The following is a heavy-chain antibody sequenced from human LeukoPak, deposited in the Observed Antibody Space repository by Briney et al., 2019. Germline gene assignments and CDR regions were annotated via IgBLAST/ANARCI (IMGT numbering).Heavy chain of an antibody. Sequence: GGSLRLSCAASGFTFSDYYMSWIRQAPGKGLEWVAVIWYGGSNKYYADSVKGRFTISRDNAKNTLYLQMNSLRAEDTAVYYCARAPPRIAAAGTTPPFDYWGQGTLVTVSS. J-gene: IGHJ4*02. D-gene: IGHD6-13*01. CDR2: IWYGGSNK. CDR1: GFTFSDYY. V-gene: IGHV3-33*08. CDR3: ARAPPRIAAAGTTPPFDY.